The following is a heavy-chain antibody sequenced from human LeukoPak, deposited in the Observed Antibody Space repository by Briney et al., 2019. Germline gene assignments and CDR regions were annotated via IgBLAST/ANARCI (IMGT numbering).Heavy chain of an antibody. CDR1: GYTFTGYY. CDR3: ARGGVLRYFDSSLNWFDP. V-gene: IGHV1-2*04. D-gene: IGHD3-9*01. CDR2: INPNSGGT. J-gene: IGHJ5*02. Sequence: ASVKVSCKASGYTFTGYYMHWVRQAPGQGLEWMGWINPNSGGTNYAQKFQGWVTMTRDTSISTAYMELSRPRSDDTAVYYCARGGVLRYFDSSLNWFDPWGQGTLVTVSS.